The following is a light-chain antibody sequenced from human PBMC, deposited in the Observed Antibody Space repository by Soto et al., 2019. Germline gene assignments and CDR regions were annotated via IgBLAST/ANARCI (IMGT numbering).Light chain of an antibody. Sequence: DIQMTQSPSSLSASVGDRVTITCRASQSISSYLNWYQQKPGKAPKLLIYAASSLQSGVPSSFSGSRSATDFTLTISSLQPEDFATYYCQQSYRTLCFGPGTKVHIK. CDR1: QSISSY. J-gene: IGKJ3*01. V-gene: IGKV1-39*01. CDR2: AAS. CDR3: QQSYRTLC.